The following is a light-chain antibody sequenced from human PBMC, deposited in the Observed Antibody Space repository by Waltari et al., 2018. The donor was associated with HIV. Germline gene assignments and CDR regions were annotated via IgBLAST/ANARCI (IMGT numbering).Light chain of an antibody. Sequence: IVITHSPDSLAVSLGERATINCKSSHSLLFSSNNKNFLAWYQQKPRQPPKLRIYWASIRASGVPDRFSASGAGTDFTLTINSLQAEDVAVYYSQQYYNTLWTFGQGTKVEIK. V-gene: IGKV4-1*01. J-gene: IGKJ1*01. CDR3: QQYYNTLWT. CDR1: HSLLFSSNNKNF. CDR2: WAS.